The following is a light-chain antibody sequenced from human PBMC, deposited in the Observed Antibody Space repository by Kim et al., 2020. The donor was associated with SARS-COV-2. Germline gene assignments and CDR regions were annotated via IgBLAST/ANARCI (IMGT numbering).Light chain of an antibody. V-gene: IGLV2-14*01. Sequence: QSALTQPASVSGSPGQSITLSCSGTSSDVGGYGYVSWYQQHPGKAPKIIVYDVSNRPSGVSSRFSGSKSGNTASLTISGLQAEDEADYYCSSYTSSSTLVFGGGTKLTVL. CDR3: SSYTSSSTLV. J-gene: IGLJ2*01. CDR1: SSDVGGYGY. CDR2: DVS.